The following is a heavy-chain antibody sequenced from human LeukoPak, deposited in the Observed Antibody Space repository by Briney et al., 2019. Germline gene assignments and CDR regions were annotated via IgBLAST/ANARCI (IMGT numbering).Heavy chain of an antibody. CDR3: AKLAAAGKHPFDY. CDR2: ISWNSGSI. V-gene: IGHV3-9*01. Sequence: TGGSLRLSCAASGFTFGDYAMHWVRHAPGKGLEWVSGISWNSGSIVYADSVKGRFTISRDNAKNSLNLQMNGLRAEDTALYYCAKLAAAGKHPFDYWGQGTLVTVSS. D-gene: IGHD6-13*01. CDR1: GFTFGDYA. J-gene: IGHJ4*02.